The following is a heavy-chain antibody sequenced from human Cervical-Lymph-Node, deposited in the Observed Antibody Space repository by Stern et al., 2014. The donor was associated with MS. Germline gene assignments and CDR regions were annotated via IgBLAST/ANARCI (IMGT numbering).Heavy chain of an antibody. V-gene: IGHV2-70*04. CDR3: ARLGAVGGLDF. CDR2: IDWDDEK. CDR1: GFSLSTTGMR. J-gene: IGHJ4*02. D-gene: IGHD6-19*01. Sequence: QITLKESGPALLRPTETLRLTCTFSGFSLSTTGMRVSWIRQPPGKALEWLARIDWDDEKFYNTSLKTRVTISKDTSKNQVVLTMTNVDPVDTATYYCARLGAVGGLDFWGQGTLVTVSS.